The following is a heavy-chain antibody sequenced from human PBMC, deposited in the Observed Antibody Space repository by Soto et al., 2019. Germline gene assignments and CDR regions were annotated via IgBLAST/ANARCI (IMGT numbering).Heavy chain of an antibody. Sequence: QVQLVQSGAEVKKPGASVKVSCKASGYTFTSYGISWVRQAPGQGLEWMGWISAYNGNTNYAQKLQGRVTMTTDTATSTAYMELRSLRSDDTAVYYCARGAQHPDYDLLTGPIGYWGQGTLVTVSS. J-gene: IGHJ4*02. V-gene: IGHV1-18*01. CDR2: ISAYNGNT. D-gene: IGHD3-9*01. CDR3: ARGAQHPDYDLLTGPIGY. CDR1: GYTFTSYG.